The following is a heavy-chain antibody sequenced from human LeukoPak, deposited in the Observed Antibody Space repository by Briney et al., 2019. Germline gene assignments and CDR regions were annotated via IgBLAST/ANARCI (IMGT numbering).Heavy chain of an antibody. CDR3: ARELYDSSGFFDY. J-gene: IGHJ4*02. CDR2: ISSSSSYI. CDR1: GFTLSSYS. D-gene: IGHD3-22*01. V-gene: IGHV3-21*01. Sequence: GGSLRLSCAASGFTLSSYSMNWVRQAPGKGLEWVSSISSSSSYIYYADSVKGRFTISRDNAKNSLYLQMNSLRAEDTAVYYCARELYDSSGFFDYWGQGTLVTVSS.